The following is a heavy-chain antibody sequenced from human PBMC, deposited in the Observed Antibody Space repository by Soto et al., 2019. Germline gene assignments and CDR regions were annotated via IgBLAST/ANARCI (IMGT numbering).Heavy chain of an antibody. D-gene: IGHD3-10*01. CDR2: ISTYSGDT. CDR1: GYTFFTYD. V-gene: IGHV1-18*01. Sequence: ASVKVSCKASGYTFFTYDISWVRQAPGQGLEWMGWISTYSGDTKYAQKFQGRVTMTTDTSTTTAYLELRSLRSDDTAVYYCAKEGPLIRGRDYFDYWGQGTLVTVSS. J-gene: IGHJ4*02. CDR3: AKEGPLIRGRDYFDY.